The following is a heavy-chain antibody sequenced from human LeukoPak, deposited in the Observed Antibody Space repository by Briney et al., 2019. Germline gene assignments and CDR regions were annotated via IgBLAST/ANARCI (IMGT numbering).Heavy chain of an antibody. CDR2: IYYSGTT. D-gene: IGHD3-10*01. V-gene: IGHV4-39*01. Sequence: SETLSLTXTVSGGSISSSHYYWGWIRQTPGKGLEWTGTIYYSGTTYYNPSLESRATISEDTSKNQFSLTLRSVTAADTAVYYCARQISDYYYYYIDVWGKGTTVTVSS. J-gene: IGHJ6*03. CDR3: ARQISDYYYYYIDV. CDR1: GGSISSSHYY.